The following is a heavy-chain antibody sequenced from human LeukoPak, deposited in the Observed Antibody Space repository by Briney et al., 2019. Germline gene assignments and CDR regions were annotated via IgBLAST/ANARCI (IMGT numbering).Heavy chain of an antibody. V-gene: IGHV3-15*01. J-gene: IGHJ4*02. CDR1: GFTFSSYS. CDR2: IKSKTDGGTT. D-gene: IGHD6-19*01. Sequence: GGSLRLSCAASGFTFSSYSMNWVRQAPGKGLEWVGRIKSKTDGGTTDYAAPVKGRFTISRDDSKNTLYLQMNSLKTEDTAVYYCTTRVYSSGWYDRDYWGQGTLVTVSS. CDR3: TTRVYSSGWYDRDY.